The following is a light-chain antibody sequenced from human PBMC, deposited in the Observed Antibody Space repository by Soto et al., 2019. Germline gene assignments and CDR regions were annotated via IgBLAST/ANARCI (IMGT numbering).Light chain of an antibody. CDR1: QSVSSN. J-gene: IGKJ3*01. CDR2: GAS. V-gene: IGKV3-15*01. Sequence: EIVLTQSPGTLSLSPGERATLSCRASQSVSSNLAWFQQKPGQAPRLLIYGASTRATGIPATFSGSGSGTEFTLTISSLQSEDFAVYYCQQYNNWPSHITFGPGTKVDIK. CDR3: QQYNNWPSHIT.